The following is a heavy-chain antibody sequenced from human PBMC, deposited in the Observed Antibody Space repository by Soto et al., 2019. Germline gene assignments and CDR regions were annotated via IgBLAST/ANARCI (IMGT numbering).Heavy chain of an antibody. D-gene: IGHD6-19*01. CDR3: ARLASGWQYYYFDF. Sequence: SETLSLTCAVSGGSISSGGYSWSWIRQPPGKGLEWIGYIYHSGSTYYNPSLKSRVTISVDTSKNQFSLKLSSVTAADTAVYYCARLASGWQYYYFDFWGRGTPVTVSS. V-gene: IGHV4-30-2*01. J-gene: IGHJ2*01. CDR1: GGSISSGGYS. CDR2: IYHSGST.